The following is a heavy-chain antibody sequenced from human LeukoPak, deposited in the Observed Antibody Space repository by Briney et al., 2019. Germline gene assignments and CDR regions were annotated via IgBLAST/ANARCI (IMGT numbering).Heavy chain of an antibody. CDR1: AFTFDDYG. J-gene: IGHJ4*02. D-gene: IGHD6-19*01. Sequence: GGSLRLSCPPSAFTFDDYGMSWVRQAPGKGREWVACTNWNGGSTGYADSGKGRFTISRDNAKNSLYLQMNSLRAEDTALYYCARDPIAVAGTYYFDYWGQGTLVTVSS. CDR3: ARDPIAVAGTYYFDY. CDR2: TNWNGGST. V-gene: IGHV3-20*04.